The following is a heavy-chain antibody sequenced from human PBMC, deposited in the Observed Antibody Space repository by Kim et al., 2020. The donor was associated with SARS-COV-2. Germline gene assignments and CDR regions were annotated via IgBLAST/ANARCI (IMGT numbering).Heavy chain of an antibody. CDR3: ARTYGDYRIYYYGMDV. CDR2: ISYDGSNK. Sequence: GGSLRLSCAASGFTFSSYAMHWVRQAPGKGLEWVAVISYDGSNKYYADSVKGRFTISRDNSKNTLYLQMNSLRAEDTAVYYCARTYGDYRIYYYGMDVWG. CDR1: GFTFSSYA. V-gene: IGHV3-30*04. D-gene: IGHD4-17*01. J-gene: IGHJ6*01.